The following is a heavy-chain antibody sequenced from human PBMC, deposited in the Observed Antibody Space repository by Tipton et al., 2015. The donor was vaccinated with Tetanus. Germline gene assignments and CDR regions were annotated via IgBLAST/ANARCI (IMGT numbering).Heavy chain of an antibody. Sequence: SLRLSCAASGFTFSSYWMSWVRQAPGKGLEWVANIKQDGSEKYYVDSVKGRFTISRDNAKNSLYLQMNSLRAEDTAVYYCARDQKTYAYYYYGMDVWGQGTTVTVSS. CDR1: GFTFSSYW. J-gene: IGHJ6*02. CDR2: IKQDGSEK. CDR3: ARDQKTYAYYYYGMDV. D-gene: IGHD3-16*01. V-gene: IGHV3-7*01.